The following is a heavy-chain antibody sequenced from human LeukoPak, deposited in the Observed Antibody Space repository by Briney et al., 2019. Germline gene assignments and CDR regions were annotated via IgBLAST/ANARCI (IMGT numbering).Heavy chain of an antibody. D-gene: IGHD6-13*01. V-gene: IGHV1-46*01. CDR3: ARLEAAALPGY. Sequence: ASVKVSCTASGYTFTSYYMHWVRQAPGQGLEWMGIINPSGGSASYAQKFQGRVTMTRDTSTSTVYMELSSLRSEDTAVYYCARLEAAALPGYWGQGTLVTVSS. CDR1: GYTFTSYY. CDR2: INPSGGSA. J-gene: IGHJ4*02.